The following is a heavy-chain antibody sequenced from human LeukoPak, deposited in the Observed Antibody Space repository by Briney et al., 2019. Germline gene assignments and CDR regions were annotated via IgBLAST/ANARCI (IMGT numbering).Heavy chain of an antibody. CDR3: AKDVEAYSSGWLHDY. D-gene: IGHD6-19*01. Sequence: GGSLRLSCAASGFTFSSYGMHWVHQAPGKGLEWVAVISYDGSNKYYADSVKGRFTISRDNSKNTLYLQMNSLRAEDTAVYYCAKDVEAYSSGWLHDYWGQGTLVTVSS. CDR1: GFTFSSYG. CDR2: ISYDGSNK. V-gene: IGHV3-30*18. J-gene: IGHJ4*02.